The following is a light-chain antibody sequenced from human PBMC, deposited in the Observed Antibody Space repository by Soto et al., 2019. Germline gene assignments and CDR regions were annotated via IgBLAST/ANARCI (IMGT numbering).Light chain of an antibody. J-gene: IGKJ1*01. V-gene: IGKV1-27*01. Sequence: DIQMTPSPSSLSAYLGDRVTITCRASQGISNYLAWYQQKPGRLPKLLLFGASTLQSGVPARFSGSGSGTLFTLTINGLLPEDVATYYCQQYENYWTFGQGTKVDIK. CDR3: QQYENYWT. CDR1: QGISNY. CDR2: GAS.